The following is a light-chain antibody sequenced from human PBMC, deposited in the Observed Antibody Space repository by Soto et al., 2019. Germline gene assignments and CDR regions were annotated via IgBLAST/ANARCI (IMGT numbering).Light chain of an antibody. CDR1: SSDVGGYNY. CDR2: DVS. V-gene: IGLV2-14*01. Sequence: SALTQPASVSGSPGQSITISCTGTSSDVGGYNYVSWYQQHLGKAPKLMIYDVSNRPSGVSNRFSGSKSGNTASLTISGLQAEDEADYYCSSYTSSSFYVFGTGTKVTVL. J-gene: IGLJ1*01. CDR3: SSYTSSSFYV.